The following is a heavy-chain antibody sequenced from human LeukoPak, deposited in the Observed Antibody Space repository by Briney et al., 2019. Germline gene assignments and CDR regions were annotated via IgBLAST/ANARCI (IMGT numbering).Heavy chain of an antibody. CDR2: ISGGSSGST. CDR3: AKEGGWELLLGIYYYYYYMDV. D-gene: IGHD1-26*01. V-gene: IGHV3-23*01. Sequence: GGSLRLSCAASGLTFSDYAMSWVRQAPGKGLEWLSVISGGSSGSTYYADSVTGRFTVSRDNSKNTLYLQMNSLRAEDTAVYYCAKEGGWELLLGIYYYYYYMDVWGKGTTVTISS. J-gene: IGHJ6*03. CDR1: GLTFSDYA.